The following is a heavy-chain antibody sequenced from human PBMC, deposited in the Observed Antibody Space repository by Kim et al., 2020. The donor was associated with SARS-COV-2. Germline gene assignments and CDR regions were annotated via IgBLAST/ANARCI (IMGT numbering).Heavy chain of an antibody. D-gene: IGHD3-9*01. CDR2: INPSGGST. J-gene: IGHJ6*02. V-gene: IGHV1-46*01. CDR3: ARDLHFVDYDILTGRLGAEHTGLYYYYGMDV. CDR1: GYTFTSYY. Sequence: ASVKVSCKASGYTFTSYYMHWVRQAPGQGLEWMGIINPSGGSTSYAQKFQSRVTMTRDTSTSTVYMELSSLRSEDTAVYYCARDLHFVDYDILTGRLGAEHTGLYYYYGMDVWGQGTTVTVSS.